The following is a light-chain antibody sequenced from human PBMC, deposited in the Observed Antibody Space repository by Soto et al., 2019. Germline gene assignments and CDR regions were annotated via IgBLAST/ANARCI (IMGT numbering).Light chain of an antibody. V-gene: IGKV3-15*01. J-gene: IGKJ2*01. CDR2: GAS. CDR1: QSASRN. Sequence: EIVMTQSPATLSVSPGERATLSCRASQSASRNLAWYRQKPGQAPRLLIYGASTRATATPARFSGSGSGTEFTLTFSCLQSEDFAVFYCQQYNGWPYTFGQGTKLEIK. CDR3: QQYNGWPYT.